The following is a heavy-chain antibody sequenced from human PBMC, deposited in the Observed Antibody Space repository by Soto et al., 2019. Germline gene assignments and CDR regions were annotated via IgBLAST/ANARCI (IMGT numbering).Heavy chain of an antibody. Sequence: ASVKVSCKASGYSFTTYGISWVRQAPGQVLEWMGWISAYNGNTNYAQNLQGRVTMNTDTSTTTAYMELRSLRSDDTAVYYCARDHFLVHSTSSFDYWGQGTLVTVSS. CDR1: GYSFTTYG. V-gene: IGHV1-18*01. J-gene: IGHJ4*02. CDR3: ARDHFLVHSTSSFDY. D-gene: IGHD6-6*01. CDR2: ISAYNGNT.